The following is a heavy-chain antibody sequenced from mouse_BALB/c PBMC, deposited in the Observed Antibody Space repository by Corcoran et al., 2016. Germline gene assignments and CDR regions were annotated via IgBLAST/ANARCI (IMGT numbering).Heavy chain of an antibody. J-gene: IGHJ3*01. Sequence: EVQLQQSGPELVKPGASVKMSCKASGYTFTDYYMDWVKQSHGESFEWIGRVNPDNGGTSYNQKFKGKATLTVDKASSTAYMELNSLTSEDSAVYYCACRCVTTASWFAYWGQGTLVTVSS. D-gene: IGHD1-2*01. CDR2: VNPDNGGT. CDR3: ACRCVTTASWFAY. CDR1: GYTFTDYY. V-gene: IGHV1-19*01.